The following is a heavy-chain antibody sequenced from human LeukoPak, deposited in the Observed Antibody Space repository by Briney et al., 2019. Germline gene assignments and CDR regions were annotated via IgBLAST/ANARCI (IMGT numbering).Heavy chain of an antibody. V-gene: IGHV3-7*01. CDR3: ARLSAYYYGSYFYYYMDV. J-gene: IGHJ6*03. CDR2: IRQDESER. Sequence: GGSLRLSCEGSGFSFSSYWMTWVRQLPGKGPEWVANIRQDESERYFADSVKGRFTISRDNAKKSVYLHMSSPRAEDTALYYCARLSAYYYGSYFYYYMDVWGKATTVTVSS. D-gene: IGHD3-10*01. CDR1: GFSFSSYW.